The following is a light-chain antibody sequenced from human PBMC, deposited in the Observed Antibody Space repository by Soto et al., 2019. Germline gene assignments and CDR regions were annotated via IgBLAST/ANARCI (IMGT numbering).Light chain of an antibody. J-gene: IGKJ3*01. CDR3: QHYDNRPPT. V-gene: IGKV1-33*01. CDR1: QDIVNS. CDR2: AAS. Sequence: IQMTQSPSSLSAFVGDRVTITCQASQDIVNSLNWYQQKPGKDPKLLIYAASNLETWVLSRFSGSGSVTNFTFTISSRQQEDIATYYCQHYDNRPPTFGPGTKVDIK.